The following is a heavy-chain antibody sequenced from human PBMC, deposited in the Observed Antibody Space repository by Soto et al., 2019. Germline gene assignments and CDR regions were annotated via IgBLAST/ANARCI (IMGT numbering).Heavy chain of an antibody. CDR1: GGSFSGYY. V-gene: IGHV4-34*01. CDR3: ARVPRYSSSRIFDY. CDR2: INHSGST. Sequence: LSLTCAVYGGSFSGYYWIWIRHPPGKGLEWIGEINHSGSTNYNPSLKSRVTISVDTSKNQFSLKLSSVTAADTAVYYCARVPRYSSSRIFDYWGQGTLVTVSS. J-gene: IGHJ4*02. D-gene: IGHD6-6*01.